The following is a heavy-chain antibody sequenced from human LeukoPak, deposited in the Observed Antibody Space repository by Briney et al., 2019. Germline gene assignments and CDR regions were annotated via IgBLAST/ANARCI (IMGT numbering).Heavy chain of an antibody. V-gene: IGHV1-2*02. CDR2: INPNSGGT. CDR3: AAHYCSSTSCYGLYYGMDV. CDR1: GYTFTGYY. J-gene: IGHJ6*02. D-gene: IGHD2-2*01. Sequence: ASVKVSCKASGYTFTGYYMHWVRQAPGQGLEWMGWINPNSGGTNYAQKFQGRVTMTRDTSISTAYMELSRLRSDDTAVYYCAAHYCSSTSCYGLYYGMDVWGQGTTVTVSS.